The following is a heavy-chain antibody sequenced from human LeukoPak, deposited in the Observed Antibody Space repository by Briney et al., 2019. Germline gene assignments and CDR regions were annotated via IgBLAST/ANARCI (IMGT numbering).Heavy chain of an antibody. Sequence: ASVKVSCKASGYTFTSYGISWVRQAPGQGLEWMGWISAYNGNTNYAQKLQGRVTMTTDTSTSTAYTELRTFRSDDNAVDYCSGGGDLPAARTTDYMDVWGKGTTVTVSS. D-gene: IGHD2-2*01. CDR1: GYTFTSYG. J-gene: IGHJ6*03. CDR2: ISAYNGNT. V-gene: IGHV1-18*01. CDR3: SGGGDLPAARTTDYMDV.